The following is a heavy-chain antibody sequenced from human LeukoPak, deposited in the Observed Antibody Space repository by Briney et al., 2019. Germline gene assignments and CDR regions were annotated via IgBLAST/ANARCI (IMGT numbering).Heavy chain of an antibody. V-gene: IGHV4-30-2*01. D-gene: IGHD3-22*01. J-gene: IGHJ4*02. CDR1: GGSISSGGYS. CDR3: ARGDDSSGYYLDY. Sequence: PAETLCLTCAVSGGSISSGGYSWSWIRQPPGKGLEWIGYIYHSGSTYYNPSLKSRVTISVDRSKNQFSLKLSSVTAADTAVYYCARGDDSSGYYLDYWGQGTLVTDSS. CDR2: IYHSGST.